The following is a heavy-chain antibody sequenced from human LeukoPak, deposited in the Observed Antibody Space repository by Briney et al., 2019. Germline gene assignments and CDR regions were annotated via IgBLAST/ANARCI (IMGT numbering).Heavy chain of an antibody. CDR1: GFTFSSYW. J-gene: IGHJ4*02. V-gene: IGHV3-7*01. Sequence: GGSLRLSCAASGFTFSSYWMSWVRQAPGKGLEWVANIKQDGSQKNYLDSVKGRFTISRDDAKNTLYLQMSSLRADDTAVYYCARDVAYNAFDYWGQGTLVTVAS. CDR3: ARDVAYNAFDY. D-gene: IGHD2-21*01. CDR2: IKQDGSQK.